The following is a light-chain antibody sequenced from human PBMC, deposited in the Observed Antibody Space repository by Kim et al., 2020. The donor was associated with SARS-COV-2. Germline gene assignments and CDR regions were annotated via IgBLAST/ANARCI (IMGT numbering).Light chain of an antibody. Sequence: VSPSERATLSCRASQSVRSNLAWYQQRPGQAPRLLIYGASTRATGIPARFSGSGSGTEFTLTISSLQSEDFAVYYCQQYNSWPRTFGQGTKVDIK. J-gene: IGKJ1*01. CDR3: QQYNSWPRT. CDR1: QSVRSN. V-gene: IGKV3-15*01. CDR2: GAS.